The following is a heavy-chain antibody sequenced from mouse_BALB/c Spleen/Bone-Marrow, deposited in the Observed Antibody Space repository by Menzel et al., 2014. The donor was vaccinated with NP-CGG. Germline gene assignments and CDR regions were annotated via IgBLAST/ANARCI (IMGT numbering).Heavy chain of an antibody. CDR3: AREGSTMITTPFAY. D-gene: IGHD2-4*01. CDR2: IWAGGST. J-gene: IGHJ3*01. V-gene: IGHV2-9*02. Sequence: VQLQQSGPGLVAPSQSLSITCTVSGLSLTSYGVHWVRQPPGKGLEWLGVIWAGGSTNYNSALMSRLSISKDNSKSQVFLKMNSLQTDDTAMYYCAREGSTMITTPFAYWGQGTLVTVSA. CDR1: GLSLTSYG.